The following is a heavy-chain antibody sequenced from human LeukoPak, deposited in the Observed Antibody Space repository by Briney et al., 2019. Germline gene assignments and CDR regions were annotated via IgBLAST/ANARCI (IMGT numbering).Heavy chain of an antibody. V-gene: IGHV1-18*01. D-gene: IGHD3-22*01. CDR2: ISAYNGNT. J-gene: IGHJ1*01. Sequence: ASVKVSCKASGYTFTSYGISWVRQAPGQGLEWMGWISAYNGNTNYAQKLQGRVTMTTDTSTSTAYMELRSQRSDDTAVYYCARGGRPYYYDSSGYQKVEYFQHWGQGTLVTVSS. CDR3: ARGGRPYYYDSSGYQKVEYFQH. CDR1: GYTFTSYG.